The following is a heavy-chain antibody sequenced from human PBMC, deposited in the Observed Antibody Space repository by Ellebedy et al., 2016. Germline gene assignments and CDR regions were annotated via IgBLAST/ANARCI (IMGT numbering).Heavy chain of an antibody. Sequence: GGSLRLSXAASEFSFINYAMTWVRQPPGKGLEWVSTISGGGSSTSYADSVKGRFTTSRDNSRNTLYLQMNSLRAEDTALDYCAKPPAGILTGFYPEAAFDIWGQGTMVTVSP. J-gene: IGHJ3*02. CDR2: ISGGGSST. CDR1: EFSFINYA. CDR3: AKPPAGILTGFYPEAAFDI. V-gene: IGHV3-23*01. D-gene: IGHD3-9*01.